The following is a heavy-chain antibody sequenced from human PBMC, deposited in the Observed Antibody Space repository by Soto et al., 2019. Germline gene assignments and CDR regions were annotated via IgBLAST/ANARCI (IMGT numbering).Heavy chain of an antibody. CDR1: GGTFSSYA. J-gene: IGHJ4*02. D-gene: IGHD4-17*01. V-gene: IGHV1-69*14. CDR2: IIPIFGTA. Sequence: QVQLVQSGAEVKKPGSSVKVSCKASGGTFSSYAISWVRQAPGQGLEWMGGIIPIFGTANYAQKFQGRVKITANNSTSTAYMELRSLRSQATALYYCAPGTGTCSTTVTTSFYFVYWGQGTLVTVSS. CDR3: APGTGTCSTTVTTSFYFVY.